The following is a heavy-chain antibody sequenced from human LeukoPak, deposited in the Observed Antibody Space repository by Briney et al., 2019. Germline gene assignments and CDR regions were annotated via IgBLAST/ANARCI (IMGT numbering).Heavy chain of an antibody. D-gene: IGHD2-2*01. Sequence: SETLSLTCTVSGGSISSGGYYWSWIRQPPGKGLEWIGYIYHSGSTYYNPSLKSRVTISVDRSKNQFSLKLSSVTAADTAVYYCARSRTNQPRDAFDIWGQGTMVTVSS. CDR3: ARSRTNQPRDAFDI. V-gene: IGHV4-30-2*01. J-gene: IGHJ3*02. CDR1: GGSISSGGYY. CDR2: IYHSGST.